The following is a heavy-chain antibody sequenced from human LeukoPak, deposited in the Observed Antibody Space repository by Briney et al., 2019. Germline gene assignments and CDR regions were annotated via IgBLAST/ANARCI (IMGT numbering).Heavy chain of an antibody. CDR3: ARSTVTTGEDY. D-gene: IGHD4-17*01. J-gene: IGHJ4*02. CDR2: IYHSGST. CDR1: DYSISSGYY. Sequence: SETLSLTCTASDYSISSGYYWGWIRQPPGKGLEWIGSIYHSGSTYYNPSLKSRVTISVDTSKNQFSLKLSSVTAADTAVYYCARSTVTTGEDYWGQGTLVTVSS. V-gene: IGHV4-38-2*02.